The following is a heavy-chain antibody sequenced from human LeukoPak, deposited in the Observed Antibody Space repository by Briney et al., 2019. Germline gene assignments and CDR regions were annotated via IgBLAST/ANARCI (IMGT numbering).Heavy chain of an antibody. CDR3: ARSHYYDSSGYPSPSFDY. CDR1: GGTFGSYA. CDR2: IIPLFGAP. J-gene: IGHJ4*02. V-gene: IGHV1-69*13. Sequence: SVKVSCKPSGGTFGSYAISWVRQAPGQGLEWVGGIIPLFGAPLYAQKFQGRVTITADESTSTAYMELSSLRSEDTAVYYCARSHYYDSSGYPSPSFDYWGQGTLVTVSS. D-gene: IGHD3-22*01.